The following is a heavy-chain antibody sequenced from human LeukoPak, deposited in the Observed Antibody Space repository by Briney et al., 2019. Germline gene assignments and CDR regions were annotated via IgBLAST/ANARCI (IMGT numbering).Heavy chain of an antibody. CDR3: ARAQQVKYDFWSAYRSMVPRIKSVYFDN. Sequence: KASQTLSLTCTVSGGSITSDTYFWSWVRQQPGKGLEWIGYISYSGGIYYNPSLKSRVATSIDTSQNQFSLTLTSVTAADTAIYYCARAQQVKYDFWSAYRSMVPRIKSVYFDNWGQGTRVIVSS. CDR1: GGSITSDTYF. CDR2: ISYSGGI. D-gene: IGHD3-3*01. V-gene: IGHV4-31*03. J-gene: IGHJ4*02.